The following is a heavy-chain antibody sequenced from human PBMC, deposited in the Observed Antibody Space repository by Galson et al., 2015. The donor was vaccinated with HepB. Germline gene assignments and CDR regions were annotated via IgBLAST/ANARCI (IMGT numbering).Heavy chain of an antibody. Sequence: SETLSLTCAVYGGSFSGYFWSWIRQSPGKGLEWIGETTHYGRTNYNPSLKSRVTISVDTSKNQISLNLRSATAADTAVYYCARVVDIKLQLLSVPYYFDYWGQGTLVTVSS. V-gene: IGHV4-34*01. D-gene: IGHD2-2*01. CDR1: GGSFSGYF. CDR2: TTHYGRT. J-gene: IGHJ4*02. CDR3: ARVVDIKLQLLSVPYYFDY.